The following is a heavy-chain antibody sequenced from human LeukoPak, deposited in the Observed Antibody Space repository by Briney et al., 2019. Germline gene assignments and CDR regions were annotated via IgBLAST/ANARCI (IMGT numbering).Heavy chain of an antibody. Sequence: SETLSLTCTVSGGPISSYYWGWIRQPPGKGLERIGHIYYSGSTNYNPSLKSRVTISIDTSKNQFSLRLSSVTAADTAVYYCARVGYSSGWNRSWGQGTLVTVSS. CDR2: IYYSGST. V-gene: IGHV4-59*01. D-gene: IGHD6-19*01. CDR1: GGPISSYY. J-gene: IGHJ4*02. CDR3: ARVGYSSGWNRS.